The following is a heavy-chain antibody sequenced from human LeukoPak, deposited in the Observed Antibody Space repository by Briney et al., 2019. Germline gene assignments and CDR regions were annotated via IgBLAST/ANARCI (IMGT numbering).Heavy chain of an antibody. Sequence: GGPLTLSCAASGFTFISYWMTWFRQAPGKGLEGVANIKQDGIENYYVASVKGRFTISTDKAENSMYLQMNSLRAEVRAVYFGARALGVTPPYYFSSGMDVWCKGATVTVSS. CDR3: ARALGVTPPYYFSSGMDV. CDR2: IKQDGIEN. D-gene: IGHD2-21*02. J-gene: IGHJ6*04. CDR1: GFTFISYW. V-gene: IGHV3-7*03.